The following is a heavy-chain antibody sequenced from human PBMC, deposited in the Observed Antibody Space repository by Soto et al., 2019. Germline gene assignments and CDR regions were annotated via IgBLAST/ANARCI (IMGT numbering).Heavy chain of an antibody. CDR2: LGVSDDR. Sequence: VQLLESGGGLVKPGGSLKLSCAASGFTLSLYTINWVRQAPGKGLEWVSSLGVSDDRFYADSVQSRFTISRDNAKNSLYLEMRGLRAEESAVYYSAKLTAIPEIATLEADNWGQGTLFTVSS. CDR1: GFTLSLYT. J-gene: IGHJ4*02. D-gene: IGHD1-1*01. V-gene: IGHV3-21*01. CDR3: AKLTAIPEIATLEADN.